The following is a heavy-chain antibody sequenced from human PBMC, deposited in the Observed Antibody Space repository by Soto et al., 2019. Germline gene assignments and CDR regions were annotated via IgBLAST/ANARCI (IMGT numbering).Heavy chain of an antibody. V-gene: IGHV4-30-4*01. CDR3: AREKAYYDSSGFWVSGNYFDY. CDR1: GGSISSGDYY. J-gene: IGHJ4*02. CDR2: IYYSGST. D-gene: IGHD3-22*01. Sequence: PSETLSLTCTVSGGSISSGDYYWSWIRQPPGKGLEWIGYIYYSGSTYYNPSLKSRVTISVDMSKNQFSLKLSSVTAADTAVYYCAREKAYYDSSGFWVSGNYFDYWGQGTLVTVSS.